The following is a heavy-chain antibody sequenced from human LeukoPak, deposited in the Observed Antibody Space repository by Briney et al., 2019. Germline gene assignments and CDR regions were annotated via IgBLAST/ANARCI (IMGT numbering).Heavy chain of an antibody. J-gene: IGHJ4*02. CDR1: GFTFTDHC. CDR3: VREGEGPLSKDFDF. D-gene: IGHD2/OR15-2a*01. Sequence: ASVKLSCKSSGFTFTDHCIHWVRQGPGQGLEWMGYIGPHSTFTSSPQEVQGRVTMTRDASMSTAYMELTRLTSDDTAVYYCVREGEGPLSKDFDFWGQGTRVTVS. V-gene: IGHV1-2*02. CDR2: IGPHSTFT.